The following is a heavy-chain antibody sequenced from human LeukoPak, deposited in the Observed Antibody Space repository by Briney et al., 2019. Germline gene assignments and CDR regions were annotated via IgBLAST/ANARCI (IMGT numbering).Heavy chain of an antibody. CDR1: GGSISSSSYY. Sequence: MASQTLSLTCTVSGGSISSSSYYWGWIRQPPGKGLEWIGSIYYSGSTYYNPSLKSRVTISVDTSKNQFSLKLSSVTAADTAVYYCARVYYDSSGYGLDYWGQGTLVTVSS. D-gene: IGHD3-22*01. J-gene: IGHJ4*02. V-gene: IGHV4-39*07. CDR2: IYYSGST. CDR3: ARVYYDSSGYGLDY.